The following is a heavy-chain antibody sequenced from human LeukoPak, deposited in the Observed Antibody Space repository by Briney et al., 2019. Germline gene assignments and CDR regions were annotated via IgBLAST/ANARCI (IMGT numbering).Heavy chain of an antibody. CDR3: AKRGRTMVRGVSHSNFDY. CDR2: ISGSGGST. CDR1: GFTFSSYG. J-gene: IGHJ4*02. V-gene: IGHV3-23*01. D-gene: IGHD3-10*01. Sequence: GGSLRLSCAASGFTFSSYGMSWVRQAPGKGLEWVSAISGSGGSTYYADSVKGRFTISRDNSKNTLYLQMNSLRAEDTAVYYCAKRGRTMVRGVSHSNFDYWGQGTLVTVSS.